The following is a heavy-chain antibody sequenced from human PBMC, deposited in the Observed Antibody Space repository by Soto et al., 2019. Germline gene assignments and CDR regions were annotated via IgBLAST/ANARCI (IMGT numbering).Heavy chain of an antibody. CDR2: IYYSGST. CDR1: GGSISSYY. J-gene: IGHJ4*02. V-gene: IGHV4-59*01. CDR3: ASSRLDCSGGGCYVY. Sequence: SETLSLTCTVSGGSISSYYWSWIRQPPGKGLEWIGYIYYSGSTNYNPSLKSRVTISVDTSKNQFSLKLSSVTAADTAVYYCASSRLDCSGGGCYVYWGQGTLVTVSS. D-gene: IGHD2-15*01.